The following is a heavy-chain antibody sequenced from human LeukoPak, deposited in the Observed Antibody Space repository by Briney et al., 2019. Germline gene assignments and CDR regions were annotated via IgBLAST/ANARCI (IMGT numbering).Heavy chain of an antibody. CDR3: ARDPARSFDI. CDR1: GFTFSSYE. CDR2: IWFDGSNR. Sequence: GGSLRLSCEVSGFTFSSYEMNWVRQAPGKGLEWVAAIWFDGSNRYYVDSVQGRFTISRDNSKNTVYLQMNSLRAEDTAVYYCARDPARSFDIWGQGTMVTVSS. J-gene: IGHJ3*02. V-gene: IGHV3-33*08.